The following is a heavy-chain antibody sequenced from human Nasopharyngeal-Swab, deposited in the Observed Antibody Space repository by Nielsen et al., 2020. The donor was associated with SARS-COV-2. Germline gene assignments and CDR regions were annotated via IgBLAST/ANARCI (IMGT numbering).Heavy chain of an antibody. CDR2: INHSGST. J-gene: IGHJ4*02. D-gene: IGHD4-17*01. CDR1: GGSFSGYY. CDR3: ARGNGAFDY. Sequence: SETLSLTCAVYGGSFSGYYWSWICQPPGKGLEWIGEINHSGSTNYNPSLKSRVTISVDTSKNQFSLKLSSVTAADTAVYYCARGNGAFDYWGQGTLVTVSS. V-gene: IGHV4-34*01.